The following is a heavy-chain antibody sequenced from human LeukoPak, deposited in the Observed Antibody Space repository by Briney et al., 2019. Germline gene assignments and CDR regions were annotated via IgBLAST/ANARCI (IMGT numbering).Heavy chain of an antibody. D-gene: IGHD2-15*01. V-gene: IGHV3-74*03. Sequence: GGSLRLSCVASGFTFSGHWMHWVRQVPGKGLMAVSRITPDGNAAAHADSVKGRFTISRDNAKNTLYLDMNSRTAEDTALYYCARSGYSNGYDYWGQGTLVTVSS. J-gene: IGHJ4*02. CDR3: ARSGYSNGYDY. CDR2: ITPDGNAA. CDR1: GFTFSGHW.